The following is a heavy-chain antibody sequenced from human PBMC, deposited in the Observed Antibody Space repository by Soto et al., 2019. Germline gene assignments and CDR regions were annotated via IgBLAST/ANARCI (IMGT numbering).Heavy chain of an antibody. D-gene: IGHD3-3*01. J-gene: IGHJ6*02. CDR2: INHSGST. V-gene: IGHV4-34*01. CDR1: GGSFSGYY. Sequence: SETLSLTCAVYGGSFSGYYWSWIRQPPGKRMEWIGEINHSGSTNYNPSLNSRVTISVDTSKNQFSLKLSSVTAADTAVYYCARGGDFWRGYYRYYYGMDVWGQATMVTVSS. CDR3: ARGGDFWRGYYRYYYGMDV.